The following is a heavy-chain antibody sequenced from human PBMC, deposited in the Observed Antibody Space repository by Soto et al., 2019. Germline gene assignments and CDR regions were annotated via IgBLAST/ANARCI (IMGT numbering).Heavy chain of an antibody. CDR2: TYYRSKWYN. J-gene: IGHJ5*02. CDR3: ARDRDDSGYDLGPVDQANWFDP. V-gene: IGHV6-1*01. D-gene: IGHD5-12*01. Sequence: KQSQTLSLTCAISGDSVSSNSAAWNWIRQSPSRGLEWLGRTYYRSKWYNDYAVSVKSRITINPDTSKNQFSLQLNSVTPEDTAVYYCARDRDDSGYDLGPVDQANWFDPWGQGTLVTVSS. CDR1: GDSVSSNSAA.